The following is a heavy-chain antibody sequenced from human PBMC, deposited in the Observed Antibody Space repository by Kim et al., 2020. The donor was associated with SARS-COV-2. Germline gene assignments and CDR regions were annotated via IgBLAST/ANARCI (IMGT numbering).Heavy chain of an antibody. CDR3: ARRRGYSYCYSIRFYP. CDR1: AGSFSGDY. J-gene: IGHJ5*02. D-gene: IGHD5-18*01. CDR2: INHIGTT. Sequence: SETLSLTCALYAGSFSGDYCSWIRPLQGKGLEWIGEINHIGTTNYNPTLKRRVTISVDTSKNQFSLKLSSVTAADTALYYVARRRGYSYCYSIRFYPWGQETLVTVSP. V-gene: IGHV4-34*01.